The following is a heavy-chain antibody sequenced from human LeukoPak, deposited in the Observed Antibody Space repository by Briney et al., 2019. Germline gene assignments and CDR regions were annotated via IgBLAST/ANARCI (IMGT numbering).Heavy chain of an antibody. V-gene: IGHV3-21*01. D-gene: IGHD3-10*01. Sequence: PGGSLRLSCAASGFTFSSYSMNWVRQAPGKGLEWVSFIDIRASYIYYGDSVKGRFTISRDNAKNSLFLQMNGLRAEDTAVYYCARGRSITLLRGVAMSDGFDIWGQGAMVTVSS. CDR1: GFTFSSYS. CDR3: ARGRSITLLRGVAMSDGFDI. J-gene: IGHJ3*02. CDR2: IDIRASYI.